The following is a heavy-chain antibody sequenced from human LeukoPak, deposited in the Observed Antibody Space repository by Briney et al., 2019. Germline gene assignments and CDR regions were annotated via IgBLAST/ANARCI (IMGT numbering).Heavy chain of an antibody. CDR1: GFTFSSHA. D-gene: IGHD2-2*01. V-gene: IGHV3-23*01. J-gene: IGHJ6*02. CDR2: ISGSGGST. Sequence: PGGSLRLSCAASGFTFSSHAMSWVRQAPGKGLEWVSAISGSGGSTYYADSVKGRFTISRDNPKNTLYLQMNSLRAEDTAVYYCAKPPAVPAAIYYYYGMDVRGQGTTVTVSS. CDR3: AKPPAVPAAIYYYYGMDV.